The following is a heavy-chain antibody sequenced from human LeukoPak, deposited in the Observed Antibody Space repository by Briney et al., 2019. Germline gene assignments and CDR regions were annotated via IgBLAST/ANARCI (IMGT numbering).Heavy chain of an antibody. J-gene: IGHJ4*02. CDR3: AKRTIMSDILTGYYRDGYYFDY. CDR1: GFTFSSYA. D-gene: IGHD3-9*01. V-gene: IGHV3-23*01. CDR2: ISGSGGST. Sequence: PGGSLRLSCAASGFTFSSYAMSWVRQAPGKGLEWVSPISGSGGSTYYADSVKGRFTISRDNSKNTLYLQMNSLRAEDTAVYYCAKRTIMSDILTGYYRDGYYFDYWGQGTLVTVSS.